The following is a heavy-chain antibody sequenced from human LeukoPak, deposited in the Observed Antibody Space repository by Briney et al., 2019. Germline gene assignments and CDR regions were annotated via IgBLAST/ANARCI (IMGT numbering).Heavy chain of an antibody. J-gene: IGHJ4*02. V-gene: IGHV3-21*01. Sequence: GGSLRLSCTASGFTFSDCDMNWFRQAPGKGLEWVSSISYRTSHIYYADSVKGRFTISRDNAKNSLYLQMNSLRAEDTAVYFCGRAFPPLRTAAAGDYWGQGTLVTVSS. CDR2: ISYRTSHI. CDR1: GFTFSDCD. D-gene: IGHD6-13*01. CDR3: GRAFPPLRTAAAGDY.